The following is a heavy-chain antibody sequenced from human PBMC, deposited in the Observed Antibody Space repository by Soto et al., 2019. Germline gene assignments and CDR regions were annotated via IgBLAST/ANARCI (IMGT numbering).Heavy chain of an antibody. V-gene: IGHV3-30*18. Sequence: GGSLRLSCAASGFTFSSYGMHWVRQAPGKGLEWVAVISYDGSNKYNAETVKGRFTISRDNSKNTLYLQMNSLRAEDTVVYYCAKEDMVRGVSRFHYGMDVWGQGT. J-gene: IGHJ6*02. CDR1: GFTFSSYG. CDR2: ISYDGSNK. D-gene: IGHD3-10*01. CDR3: AKEDMVRGVSRFHYGMDV.